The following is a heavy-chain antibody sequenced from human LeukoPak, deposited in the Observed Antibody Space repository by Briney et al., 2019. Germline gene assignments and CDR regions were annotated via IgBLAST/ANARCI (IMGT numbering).Heavy chain of an antibody. D-gene: IGHD4-11*01. J-gene: IGHJ5*02. CDR1: GGTFSSYT. V-gene: IGHV1-69*02. CDR3: ARGPDYSNYLKWFDP. CDR2: IIPILGIA. Sequence: ASVKVSCKASGGTFSSYTISWVRQAPGQGHEWMGRIIPILGIANYAQKFQGRVTITADKSTSTAYMELSSLRSEDTAVYYCARGPDYSNYLKWFDPWGQGTLVTVSS.